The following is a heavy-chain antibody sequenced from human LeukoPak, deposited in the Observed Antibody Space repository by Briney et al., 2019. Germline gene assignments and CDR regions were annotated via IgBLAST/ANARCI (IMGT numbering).Heavy chain of an antibody. Sequence: PGGSLRLSCAASGFTFSSYWMHWVRQAPGKGLEWVSSISSSSSYIYYADSVKGRFTISRDNAKNSLYLQMNSLRAEDTAVYYCARAQYDYGDYWGQGTLVTVSS. CDR1: GFTFSSYW. CDR3: ARAQYDYGDY. CDR2: ISSSSSYI. D-gene: IGHD3-16*01. J-gene: IGHJ4*02. V-gene: IGHV3-21*01.